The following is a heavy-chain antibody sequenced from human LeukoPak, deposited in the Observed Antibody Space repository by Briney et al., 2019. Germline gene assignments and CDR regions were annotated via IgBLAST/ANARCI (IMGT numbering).Heavy chain of an antibody. V-gene: IGHV4-38-2*02. Sequence: PSETLSLTCDVSGYSISRGYYWGWVRQSPGKGLEWIANIHHSGRTYYNPSLKSRVTLSVDMSKNQISLKLTSVTAADTAVYHCTRETIRFCSDTDCLQGEFWGQGALVTVSS. J-gene: IGHJ4*02. CDR2: IHHSGRT. D-gene: IGHD2-15*01. CDR1: GYSISRGYY. CDR3: TRETIRFCSDTDCLQGEF.